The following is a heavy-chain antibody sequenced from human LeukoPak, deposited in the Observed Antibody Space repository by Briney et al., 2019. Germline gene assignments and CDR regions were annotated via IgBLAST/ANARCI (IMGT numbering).Heavy chain of an antibody. V-gene: IGHV4-59*02. D-gene: IGHD3-3*01. J-gene: IGHJ6*02. Sequence: PSETLSHTCTVSGGSVSSYYWSWIRQPPGKGLEWIGYIYYSGSTNYNPSLKSRVTISVDTSKHQFSLKLSSVTAADTAVYYCARRGNDFWSGYSGYYYYGMDVWGQGTTVTVSS. CDR2: IYYSGST. CDR1: GGSVSSYY. CDR3: ARRGNDFWSGYSGYYYYGMDV.